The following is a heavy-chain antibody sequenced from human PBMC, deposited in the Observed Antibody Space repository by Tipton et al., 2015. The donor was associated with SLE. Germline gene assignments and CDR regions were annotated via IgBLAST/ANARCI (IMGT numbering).Heavy chain of an antibody. CDR1: GDSISDSY. CDR2: SYTIRDF. D-gene: IGHD3-10*01. J-gene: IGHJ3*02. Sequence: TLSLTCTVSGDSISDSYSNWVRQPAGQGMEWSGRSYTIRDFKYNPSHNSRVSISVDTSKNQFSLKLSSVTAADTAVYYCAGVNSGAGDAFEIWGQGTMVTVSS. V-gene: IGHV4-4*07. CDR3: AGVNSGAGDAFEI.